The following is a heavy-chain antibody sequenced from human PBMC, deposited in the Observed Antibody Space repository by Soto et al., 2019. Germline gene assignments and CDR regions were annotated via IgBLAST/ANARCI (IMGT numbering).Heavy chain of an antibody. J-gene: IGHJ6*02. CDR2: IYYSGST. CDR1: GGSISSGDYY. CDR3: AREAHGSAPYDILTGYYPSDGMDV. Sequence: SETLSLTCTVSGGSISSGDYYWSWIRQPPGKGLEWIGYIYYSGSTYYNPSLKSRVTISVDTSKNQFSLKLSSVTAADTAVYYCAREAHGSAPYDILTGYYPSDGMDVWGQGTTVTVSS. V-gene: IGHV4-30-4*01. D-gene: IGHD3-9*01.